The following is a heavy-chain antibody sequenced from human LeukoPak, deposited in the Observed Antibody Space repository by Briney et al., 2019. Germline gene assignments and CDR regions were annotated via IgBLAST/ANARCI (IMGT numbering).Heavy chain of an antibody. CDR1: GGSFSGYY. D-gene: IGHD3-3*01. CDR2: INHSGST. J-gene: IGHJ4*02. Sequence: SETLSLTCAVYGGSFSGYYWSWIRQPPGKGLEWIGEINHSGSTNYNPSLKSRVTISVDMSKNQFSLKLSSVTAADTAVYYCARKGQFLEWLTFDYWGQGTLVTVSS. V-gene: IGHV4-34*01. CDR3: ARKGQFLEWLTFDY.